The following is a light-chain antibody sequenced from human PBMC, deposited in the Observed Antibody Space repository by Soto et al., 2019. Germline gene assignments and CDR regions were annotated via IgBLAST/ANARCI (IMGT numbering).Light chain of an antibody. CDR2: DAS. Sequence: ESVLTQSPGTLSLSPGDRATLSCRASQSVRSGHLAWYQQKPGQAPRLVIYDASTRATGIPARFSGSGSGTDYTLTISSLEAEDFAVYYCQHRDNWSYIFGQGTKLEIK. J-gene: IGKJ2*01. CDR3: QHRDNWSYI. CDR1: QSVRSGH. V-gene: IGKV3D-20*02.